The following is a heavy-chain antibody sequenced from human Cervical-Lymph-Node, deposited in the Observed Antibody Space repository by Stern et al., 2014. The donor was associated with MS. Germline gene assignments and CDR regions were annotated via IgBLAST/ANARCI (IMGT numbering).Heavy chain of an antibody. CDR3: ARVPGGNGVPRFFDF. Sequence: VQLVQSGGGLVQPGGSLRLSCAASGFTFSDHYMDWVRQAPGQGLEWVGRTRNKANSYTTDYAASVKGRFTISRDDSKSSLYLQMNSLKTEDTAVYYCARVPGGNGVPRFFDFWGQGTLVTVSS. CDR2: TRNKANSYTT. V-gene: IGHV3-72*01. D-gene: IGHD3-16*01. CDR1: GFTFSDHY. J-gene: IGHJ4*02.